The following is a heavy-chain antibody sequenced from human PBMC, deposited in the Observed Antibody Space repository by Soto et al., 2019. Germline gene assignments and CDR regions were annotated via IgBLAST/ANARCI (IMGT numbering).Heavy chain of an antibody. CDR3: ASDFAYFDS. CDR1: GGSFKSGSYS. D-gene: IGHD3-3*01. V-gene: IGHV4-61*01. J-gene: IGHJ4*02. Sequence: QVQLQESGPGLVKPSETLSLTCTVSGGSFKSGSYSWSLIRQPPGKGLEWIGYVYHTGRTSYNPSLKSRVSISMDTSKNQFSLNLDSVTAADTAVYFCASDFAYFDSWGQGTLVTVSS. CDR2: VYHTGRT.